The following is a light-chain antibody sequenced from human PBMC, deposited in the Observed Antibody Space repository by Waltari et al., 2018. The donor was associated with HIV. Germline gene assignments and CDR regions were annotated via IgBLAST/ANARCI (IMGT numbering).Light chain of an antibody. CDR3: QQRTYWPLT. J-gene: IGKJ4*01. V-gene: IGKV3-11*01. Sequence: DIVLTQSPATLSLSPGERAILSCRASQNIRSYLTWYQQKPGQAPRLLSYDSSNRATGIPARFSGSGSGTDFTLTISRLEPEDFAVYYCQQRTYWPLTFGGGTKVETK. CDR1: QNIRSY. CDR2: DSS.